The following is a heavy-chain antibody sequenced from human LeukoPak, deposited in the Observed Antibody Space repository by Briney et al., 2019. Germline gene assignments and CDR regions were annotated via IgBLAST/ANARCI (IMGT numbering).Heavy chain of an antibody. CDR3: AGGDPYSSSWYSEYFQH. CDR2: ISAYNGNT. Sequence: GASVKVSCKASGYTFTSYGISWVRQAPGQGLEWVGGISAYNGNTNYAQKLQGRVTMTTDTSTSTAYMELRSLRSDDTAVYYCAGGDPYSSSWYSEYFQHWGQGTLVTVSS. D-gene: IGHD6-13*01. J-gene: IGHJ1*01. CDR1: GYTFTSYG. V-gene: IGHV1-18*04.